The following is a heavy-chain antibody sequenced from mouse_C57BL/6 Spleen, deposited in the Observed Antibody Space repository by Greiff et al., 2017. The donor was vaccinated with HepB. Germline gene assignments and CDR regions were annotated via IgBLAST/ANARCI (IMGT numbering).Heavy chain of an antibody. CDR1: GFSFTSYA. Sequence: QVQLKESGPGLVAPSQSLSITCTVSGFSFTSYAISWVRQPPGKGLEWLGVIWTGGGTNYNSALKSRLSISKDNSKSQVFVKMNSLQTDDTAMYYCARPSTLSAITTVVEGNYFDYWGQGTTLTVSS. J-gene: IGHJ2*01. V-gene: IGHV2-9-1*01. D-gene: IGHD1-1*01. CDR3: ARPSTLSAITTVVEGNYFDY. CDR2: IWTGGGT.